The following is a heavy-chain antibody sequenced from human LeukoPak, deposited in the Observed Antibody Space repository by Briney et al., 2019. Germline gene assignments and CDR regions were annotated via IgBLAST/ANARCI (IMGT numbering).Heavy chain of an antibody. Sequence: GASVKVSCKASGYTFTGYYMHWVRQAPGPGLEWMGWINPNSGGTNYAQKFQGRVTMTRDTSISTAYMELSRLRSDDTAVYYCARDGDGDYAWFDPWGQGTLVTVSS. V-gene: IGHV1-2*02. CDR3: ARDGDGDYAWFDP. CDR1: GYTFTGYY. CDR2: INPNSGGT. J-gene: IGHJ5*02. D-gene: IGHD4-17*01.